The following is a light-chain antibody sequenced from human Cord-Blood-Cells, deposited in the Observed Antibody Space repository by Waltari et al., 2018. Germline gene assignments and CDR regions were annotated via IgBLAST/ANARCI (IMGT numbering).Light chain of an antibody. J-gene: IGLJ2*01. CDR2: DVS. CDR3: SSYTSSSTV. Sequence: QSALTQPASVSGSPGQSFTISCTGTSSDVGGYTYVSWYQQHPGKAPKLMIYDVSNRPSGVSNRFSGSKSGNTAFLTISGLQAEDEADYYCSSYTSSSTVFGGGTKLTVL. CDR1: SSDVGGYTY. V-gene: IGLV2-14*01.